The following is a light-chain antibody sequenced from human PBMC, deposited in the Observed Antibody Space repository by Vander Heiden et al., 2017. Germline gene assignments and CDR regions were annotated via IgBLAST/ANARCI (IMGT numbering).Light chain of an antibody. V-gene: IGLV1-40*01. CDR3: ESYDSSLSGYV. Sequence: QSVLTQPPSVSGAPGQRVTISCTGSSSNIGAGYDVPCYQQPPGTAPKLLIYGNSNRPSGVPDRFSGSKSGTSASLAITGLQAEDEADYYCESYDSSLSGYVFGAGTKVTVL. J-gene: IGLJ1*01. CDR1: SSNIGAGYD. CDR2: GNS.